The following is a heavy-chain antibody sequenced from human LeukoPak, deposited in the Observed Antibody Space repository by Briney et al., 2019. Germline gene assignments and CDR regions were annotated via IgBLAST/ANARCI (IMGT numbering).Heavy chain of an antibody. CDR3: VELGITMIGGV. J-gene: IGHJ6*04. CDR2: ISSSGSTI. D-gene: IGHD3-10*02. V-gene: IGHV3-11*04. CDR1: GFTFSDYY. Sequence: PGGSLRLSCTVPGFTFSDYYMSWIRQAPGKGLEWVSYISSSGSTIYYADSVKGRFTISRDNAKNSLYLQMNSLRAEDTAVYYCVELGITMIGGVWGKGTTVTISS.